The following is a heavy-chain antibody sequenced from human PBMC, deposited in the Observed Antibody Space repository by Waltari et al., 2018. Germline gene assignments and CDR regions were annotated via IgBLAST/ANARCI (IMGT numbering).Heavy chain of an antibody. CDR2: FYDSGST. CDR3: VRLLRGAAGF. CDR1: GGSIGSGTYS. Sequence: QLQLQESGPGLVKPSETLSLTCTVSGGSIGSGTYSWGWIRQPPGKGLENIAHFYDSGSTHYHPSPRGRAAISVDPSKNQFSLMLTSVTVADTAVYFCVRLLRGAAGFWGQGTLVTVSS. V-gene: IGHV4-39*01. D-gene: IGHD6-13*01. J-gene: IGHJ4*02.